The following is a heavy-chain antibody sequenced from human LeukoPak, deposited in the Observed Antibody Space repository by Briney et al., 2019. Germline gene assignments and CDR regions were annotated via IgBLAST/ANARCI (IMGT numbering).Heavy chain of an antibody. Sequence: ASVKVSCKVSGYTLTELSMPWVRQAPGKGLEWMGGFDPEDGETIYAQKFQGRVTMTEDTSTDTAYMELSSLRSEDTAVYYCATDKTVDTAMVDGENYFDYWGQGTLVTVSS. D-gene: IGHD5-18*01. CDR1: GYTLTELS. V-gene: IGHV1-24*01. J-gene: IGHJ4*02. CDR3: ATDKTVDTAMVDGENYFDY. CDR2: FDPEDGET.